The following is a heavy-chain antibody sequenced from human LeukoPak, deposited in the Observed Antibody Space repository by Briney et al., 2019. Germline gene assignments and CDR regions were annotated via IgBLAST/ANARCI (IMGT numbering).Heavy chain of an antibody. CDR2: ISWNSGSI. J-gene: IGHJ4*02. CDR1: GFTFDDYA. D-gene: IGHD3-22*01. V-gene: IGHV3-9*01. CDR3: AKDHYDSSGYALDY. Sequence: PGRSLRLSCAASGFTFDDYAMHWVRQAPGKGLEWVSGISWNSGSIGYADSVKGRFTISRDNAKNSLHLQMNSLRAEDTALYYCAKDHYDSSGYALDYWGQGTLVTVSS.